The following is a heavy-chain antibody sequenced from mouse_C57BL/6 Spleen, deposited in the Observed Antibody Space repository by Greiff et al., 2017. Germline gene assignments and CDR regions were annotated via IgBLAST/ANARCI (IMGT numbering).Heavy chain of an antibody. CDR1: GFNINDYY. CDR3: DSSRQLGGFGN. Sequence: EVQLQQSGAELVQPGASVKLSCTASGFNINDYYMHWVKQRTEQGLEWNERFDPADGSTKYAPKLQGKATITADTSSNTAYLQLSSLTSEDTSVYYCDSSRQLGGFGNRGQGTLDPVS. CDR2: FDPADGST. J-gene: IGHJ3*01. D-gene: IGHD3-2*01. V-gene: IGHV14-2*01.